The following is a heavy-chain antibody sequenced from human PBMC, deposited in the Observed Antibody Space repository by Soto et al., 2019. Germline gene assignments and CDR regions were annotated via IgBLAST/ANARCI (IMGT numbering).Heavy chain of an antibody. Sequence: GASVKVSRKASGYTFTSYYMHWVRQAPGQGLEWMGIINPSGGSTSYAQKFQGRVTMTRDTSTSTVYMELSSLRSEDTAVYYCARVLYSDYYDSSGHLDYWGQGTLVTVSS. D-gene: IGHD3-22*01. CDR1: GYTFTSYY. CDR2: INPSGGST. V-gene: IGHV1-46*01. CDR3: ARVLYSDYYDSSGHLDY. J-gene: IGHJ4*02.